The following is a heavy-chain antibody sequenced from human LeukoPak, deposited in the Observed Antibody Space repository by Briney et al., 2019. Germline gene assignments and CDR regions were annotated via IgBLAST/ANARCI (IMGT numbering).Heavy chain of an antibody. V-gene: IGHV3-11*01. CDR3: TSGGGTYCRSTSCYGGEYFQH. CDR2: ISRSGRTI. CDR1: GFSFSDYY. Sequence: GGSLRLSCAASGFSFSDYYMSWIRQAPGKGLEWVSYISRSGRTIYNADSVTGRFTISRDNAKNSLYLQMNSLRAEDTAVYYCTSGGGTYCRSTSCYGGEYFQHWGQGTLVIVSS. J-gene: IGHJ1*01. D-gene: IGHD2-2*01.